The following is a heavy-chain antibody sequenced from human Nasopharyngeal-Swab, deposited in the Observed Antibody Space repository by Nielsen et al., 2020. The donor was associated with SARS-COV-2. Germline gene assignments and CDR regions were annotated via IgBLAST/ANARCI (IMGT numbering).Heavy chain of an antibody. CDR3: AKDVRGSGSLGCMDV. Sequence: GESLKISCAASGFTFSDYYMSWIRQAPGKGLEWVSYISSSGSTIYYADSVKGRFTISRDNAKNSLYLQMNSLRAEDTAVYYCAKDVRGSGSLGCMDVWGQGTTVTVSS. D-gene: IGHD3-10*01. J-gene: IGHJ6*02. V-gene: IGHV3-11*01. CDR1: GFTFSDYY. CDR2: ISSSGSTI.